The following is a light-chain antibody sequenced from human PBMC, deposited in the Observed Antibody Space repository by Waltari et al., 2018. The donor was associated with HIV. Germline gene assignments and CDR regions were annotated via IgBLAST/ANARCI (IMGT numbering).Light chain of an antibody. V-gene: IGKV1-6*01. CDR1: QGIRND. CDR2: AAS. Sequence: AIQMTQSPSSLSASVGDKITITCRASQGIRNDLGWYQQKPGKAPKFLIYAASNLESGVPSRFSGSGSGTDFTLTISSLQPEDSAIYYCLQDYNYPWTFGQGTKVEIK. J-gene: IGKJ1*01. CDR3: LQDYNYPWT.